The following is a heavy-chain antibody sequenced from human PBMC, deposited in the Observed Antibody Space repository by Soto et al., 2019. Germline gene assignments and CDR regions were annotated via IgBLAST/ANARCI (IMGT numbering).Heavy chain of an antibody. CDR2: IKKDGSEK. J-gene: IGHJ4*02. CDR1: GFTFSAYW. V-gene: IGHV3-7*03. Sequence: EVQLVESGGGLVQPGGSLRLSCAASGFTFSAYWMSWVRQAPEKGLEWVANIKKDGSEKYYVDSVKGRFTISRDTARNSLFLQMNSLRVEDTAVYYCARGGPAAGYSRSWFVSDLGFDYWGQGTLVTVSS. D-gene: IGHD6-13*01. CDR3: ARGGPAAGYSRSWFVSDLGFDY.